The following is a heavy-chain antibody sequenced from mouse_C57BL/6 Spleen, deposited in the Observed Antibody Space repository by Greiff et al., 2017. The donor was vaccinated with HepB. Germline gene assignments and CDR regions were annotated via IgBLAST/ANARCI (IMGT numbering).Heavy chain of an antibody. Sequence: VKLQESGAELVKPGASVKISCKASGYAFSSYWMNWVKQRPGKGLEWIGQIYPGDGDTNYNGKFKGKATLTADKSSSTAYMQLSSLTSEDSAVYFCASLLLRSFAYWGQGTLVTVSA. CDR1: GYAFSSYW. CDR3: ASLLLRSFAY. CDR2: IYPGDGDT. V-gene: IGHV1-80*01. D-gene: IGHD1-1*01. J-gene: IGHJ3*01.